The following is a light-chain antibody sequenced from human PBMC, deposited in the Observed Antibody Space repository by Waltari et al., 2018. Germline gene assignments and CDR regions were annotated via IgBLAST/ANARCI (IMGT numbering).Light chain of an antibody. V-gene: IGKV1-5*03. CDR3: QQYKNLWT. J-gene: IGKJ1*01. CDR2: EAS. Sequence: DIQMTQSPPTLSASVGDRVTITCRASQSLSGWLAWYQQKPGQAPKLLIFEASTLETGVPSRFSGSGSGTEFTLTISSLQPDDFATYYCQQYKNLWTFGPRTKVEVK. CDR1: QSLSGW.